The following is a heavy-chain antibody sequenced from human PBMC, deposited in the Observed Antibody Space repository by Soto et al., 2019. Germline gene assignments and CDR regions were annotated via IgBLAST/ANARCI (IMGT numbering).Heavy chain of an antibody. D-gene: IGHD1-26*01. V-gene: IGHV3-48*01. CDR1: GFTFSSYS. J-gene: IGHJ4*02. CDR3: PRDLGKPSGSQRFDY. CDR2: ISSSSSTI. Sequence: SGGSLRLSCAASGFTFSSYSMNWVRQAPGKGLEWVSYISSSSSTIYYADSVKGRFTISRDNAKNSLYLQMNGLRAEDTAVYYCPRDLGKPSGSQRFDYWGQGTLVTVSS.